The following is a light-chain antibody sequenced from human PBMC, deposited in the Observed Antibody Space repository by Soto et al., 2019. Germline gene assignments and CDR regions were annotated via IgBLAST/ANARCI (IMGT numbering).Light chain of an antibody. CDR2: GAS. CDR1: QSVSNNY. Sequence: ENVLTQSPGTLSLSPGARATPSCRASQSVSNNYLAWYQQKPGRAPRLLIYGASNRATGIPDRFSGSGSGTDFTLTISRLEPEDFAVYYCQQYGSSGTFGQGTKVDIK. J-gene: IGKJ1*01. CDR3: QQYGSSGT. V-gene: IGKV3-20*01.